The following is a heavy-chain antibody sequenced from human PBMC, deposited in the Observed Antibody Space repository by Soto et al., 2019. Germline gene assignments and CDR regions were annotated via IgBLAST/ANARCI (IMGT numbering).Heavy chain of an antibody. J-gene: IGHJ4*02. CDR2: IRWNGDDM. V-gene: IGHV3-9*01. CDR1: GFPFQHYA. CDR3: AQDGGYCSGGNCYFDS. D-gene: IGHD2-15*01. Sequence: EVQLVESGGGWVQPGRSLRLSCVASGFPFQHYAMHWVRRSPGKGLEWVSGIRWNGDDMGYADSVRGRFTISRDNAKNSLYLQMSSLRAEDTAFYYCAQDGGYCSGGNCYFDSWGQGTLVTVSS.